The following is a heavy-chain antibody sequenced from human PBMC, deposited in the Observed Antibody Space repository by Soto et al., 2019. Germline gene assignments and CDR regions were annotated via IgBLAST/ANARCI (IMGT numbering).Heavy chain of an antibody. CDR2: ISCCGGST. D-gene: IGHD6-19*01. CDR3: AKADGEQWLIPHLDN. J-gene: IGHJ4*02. CDR1: GFNFKKFA. Sequence: EVQLLESGGGVVQPGGSLRVSCEASGFNFKKFAMGWVRQAPGEGLEWVSGISCCGGSTFYADSVKGRFSLARDDSKNTLSLQLNSLRVEDTAHYYCAKADGEQWLIPHLDNWGQGTLVTVS. V-gene: IGHV3-23*01.